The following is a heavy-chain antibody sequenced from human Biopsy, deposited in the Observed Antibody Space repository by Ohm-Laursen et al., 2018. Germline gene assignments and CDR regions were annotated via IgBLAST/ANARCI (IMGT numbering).Heavy chain of an antibody. CDR2: VDWADYK. V-gene: IGHV2-70*12. CDR1: GFSLSARGMC. CDR3: ARTPILIVSAGLVYRHRRHLQGMDV. D-gene: IGHD3-3*01. Sequence: PTQTLTLTCSFSGFSLSARGMCVSWIRQAPGKALEGLARVDWADYKDYSASLQTKLSISKDTSNDQVVLTVNNVDPADTATYYCARTPILIVSAGLVYRHRRHLQGMDVWGQGIAVTVS. J-gene: IGHJ6*02.